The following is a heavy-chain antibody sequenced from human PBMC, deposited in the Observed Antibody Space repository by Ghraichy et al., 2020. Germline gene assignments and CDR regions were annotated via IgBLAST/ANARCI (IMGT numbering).Heavy chain of an antibody. CDR2: LYTSGST. D-gene: IGHD6-6*01. V-gene: IGHV4-4*07. CDR1: GGSLSSDY. J-gene: IGHJ1*01. CDR3: AGERVGSSSLPEYFQH. Sequence: SETLSLTCTVSGGSLSSDYWSWIRQPAGKGLEWIGRLYTSGSTYYNPSLKSRISMSLDTSKKQFSLKLTSVTAADSAIYYCAGERVGSSSLPEYFQHWDHGTLVTVSS.